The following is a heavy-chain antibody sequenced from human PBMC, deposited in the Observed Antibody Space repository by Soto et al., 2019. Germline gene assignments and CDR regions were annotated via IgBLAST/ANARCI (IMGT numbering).Heavy chain of an antibody. Sequence: SETLSLSCSPSGASISSGGYSLSRIRQPPGKGLEWIGYIYRNERTRYNPSLEIRVTISVDTSKNQFSLNLNSVTAADTAVYYCARGPPIIYYEGNGYYYYDYWGRGSLVTVSS. CDR2: IYRNERT. J-gene: IGHJ4*02. D-gene: IGHD3-22*01. V-gene: IGHV4-30-2*01. CDR1: GASISSGGYS. CDR3: ARGPPIIYYEGNGYYYYDY.